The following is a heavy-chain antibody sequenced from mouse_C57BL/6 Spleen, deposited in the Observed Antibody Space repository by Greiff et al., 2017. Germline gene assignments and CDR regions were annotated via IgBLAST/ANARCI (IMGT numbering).Heavy chain of an antibody. CDR3: ARDGSSSYYYAMDY. Sequence: EVQLQQSGPGLVKPGASVKISCKASGYTFTDYYMNWVKQSHGKSLEWIGDINPNNGGTSYNQKFKGKATLTVDKSSSTSYMELRSLTSEDSAVYYCARDGSSSYYYAMDYWGQGTSVTVSS. D-gene: IGHD1-1*01. CDR2: INPNNGGT. J-gene: IGHJ4*01. V-gene: IGHV1-26*01. CDR1: GYTFTDYY.